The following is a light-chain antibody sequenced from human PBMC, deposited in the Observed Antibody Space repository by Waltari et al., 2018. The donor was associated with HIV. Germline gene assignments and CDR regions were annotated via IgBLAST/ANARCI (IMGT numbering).Light chain of an antibody. V-gene: IGLV7-43*01. CDR1: TGAVTSNNF. J-gene: IGLJ2*01. CDR3: LLFYYGVYV. CDR2: SGT. Sequence: LVIPESSLSVSPGGTVTLTCSTDTGAVTSNNFPNWFQLRPGQPPKALIYSGTKAHRWTPAHFSASLVGDRAVLTLSGVQLEDEADYYCLLFYYGVYVFGGGTRLTVL.